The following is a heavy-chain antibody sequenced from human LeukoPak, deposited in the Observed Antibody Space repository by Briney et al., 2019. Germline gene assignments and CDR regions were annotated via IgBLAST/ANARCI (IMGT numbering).Heavy chain of an antibody. V-gene: IGHV4-61*01. CDR1: GGSISSSSYY. J-gene: IGHJ3*02. D-gene: IGHD4-17*01. Sequence: SETLSLTCTVSGGSISSSSYYWGWIRQPPGKGLEWIGYIYYSGSTNYNPSLKSRVTISVDTSKNQFSLKLSSVTAADTAVYYCARDLDYGDYVSAFDIWGQGTMVTVSS. CDR3: ARDLDYGDYVSAFDI. CDR2: IYYSGST.